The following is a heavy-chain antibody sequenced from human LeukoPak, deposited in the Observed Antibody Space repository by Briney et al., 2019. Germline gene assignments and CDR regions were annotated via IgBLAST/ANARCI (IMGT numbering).Heavy chain of an antibody. J-gene: IGHJ5*02. Sequence: GASVKVSCKASGYTFTSYGISWVRQAPGQGLEWMGWISAYNGNTNYTQKPQGRVTMTTDTSTSTAYMELRSLRSEDTAVYYCARVYYDFWSGRYNWFDPWGQGTLVTVSS. V-gene: IGHV1-18*01. D-gene: IGHD3-3*01. CDR1: GYTFTSYG. CDR2: ISAYNGNT. CDR3: ARVYYDFWSGRYNWFDP.